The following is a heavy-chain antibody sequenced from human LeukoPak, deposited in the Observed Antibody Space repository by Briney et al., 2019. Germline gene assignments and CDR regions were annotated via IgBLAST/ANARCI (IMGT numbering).Heavy chain of an antibody. Sequence: GRSLRLPCAASGFTFSSYAMHWVRQAPGKGLEWVAVISYDGSYKYYADSVKGRFTISRDNSKNTLDLQMNSLRVEDTAVYYCAKAAVSGAWYVGAFDYWGQGTLVTVPS. CDR3: AKAAVSGAWYVGAFDY. CDR1: GFTFSSYA. V-gene: IGHV3-30*18. J-gene: IGHJ4*02. D-gene: IGHD6-19*01. CDR2: ISYDGSYK.